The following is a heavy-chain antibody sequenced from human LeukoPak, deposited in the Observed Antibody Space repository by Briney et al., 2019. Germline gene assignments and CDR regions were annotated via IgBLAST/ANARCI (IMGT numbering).Heavy chain of an antibody. Sequence: PSETLSLTCTVSDGSITNYDWSWVRQPPGKGLEFIGHVHYSGTANYNPSLRSRVTISIDTSKKHFFLKLKSVTAADTAVYYCARGGFLEWPRYDAFDFWGQGTMVTVSS. CDR3: ARGGFLEWPRYDAFDF. J-gene: IGHJ3*01. CDR2: VHYSGTA. D-gene: IGHD3-3*01. V-gene: IGHV4-59*01. CDR1: DGSITNYD.